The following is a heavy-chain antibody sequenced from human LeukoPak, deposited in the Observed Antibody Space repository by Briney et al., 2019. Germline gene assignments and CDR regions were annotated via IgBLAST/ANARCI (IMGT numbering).Heavy chain of an antibody. CDR3: ARGPVSTGHLFDH. CDR2: INSDGSST. V-gene: IGHV3-74*01. Sequence: GGSLRLSCAASGFSFSSYWMHWVRQAPGKGLVWVSRINSDGSSTNYADFVKGRFTISRDNAKNSLYMQMNSLRAEDTAVYYCARGPVSTGHLFDHWGLGTLVTVSS. J-gene: IGHJ4*02. D-gene: IGHD1-1*01. CDR1: GFSFSSYW.